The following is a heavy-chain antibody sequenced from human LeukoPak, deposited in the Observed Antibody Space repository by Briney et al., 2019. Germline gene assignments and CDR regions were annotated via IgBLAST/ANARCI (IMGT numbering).Heavy chain of an antibody. D-gene: IGHD5-24*01. CDR1: GGSISSYY. Sequence: PSETLSLTCTVSGGSISSYYWSWIRQPPGKGLEWIGYIYYSGSTNYNPSLKSRVTISVDTSKNQFSLKLSSVTAADTAVYYCARHQGDGYMSDHDAFDIWGQGTMVTVSP. J-gene: IGHJ3*02. V-gene: IGHV4-59*08. CDR2: IYYSGST. CDR3: ARHQGDGYMSDHDAFDI.